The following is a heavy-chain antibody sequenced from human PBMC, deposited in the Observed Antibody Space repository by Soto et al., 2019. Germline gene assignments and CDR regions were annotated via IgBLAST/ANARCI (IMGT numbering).Heavy chain of an antibody. CDR3: ARGVGDYVGYYYYGMDV. Sequence: SVKVSCKASGGTFSSYAISRVRQAPGQGLEWMGGIIPIFGTANYAQKFQGRVTITADESTSTAYMELSSLRSEDTAVYYCARGVGDYVGYYYYGMDVWGQGTTVTVSS. CDR2: IIPIFGTA. J-gene: IGHJ6*02. V-gene: IGHV1-69*13. D-gene: IGHD4-17*01. CDR1: GGTFSSYA.